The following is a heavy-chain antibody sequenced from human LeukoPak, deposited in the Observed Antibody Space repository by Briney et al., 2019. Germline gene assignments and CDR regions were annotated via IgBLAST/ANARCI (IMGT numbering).Heavy chain of an antibody. CDR3: ARERRYYYDSSGYYYPHY. CDR1: GYTFTGYY. J-gene: IGHJ4*02. Sequence: ASVKVSCKASGYTFTGYYMHWVRQAPGQGVERMGRINPKSGGTNYAQKFQGRVTINRDTSISTAYMELSRLRSDDTAVYYCARERRYYYDSSGYYYPHYWGQGTLVTVSS. D-gene: IGHD3-22*01. V-gene: IGHV1-2*06. CDR2: INPKSGGT.